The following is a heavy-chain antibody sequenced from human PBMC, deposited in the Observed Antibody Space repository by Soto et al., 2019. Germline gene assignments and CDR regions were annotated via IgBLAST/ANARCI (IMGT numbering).Heavy chain of an antibody. V-gene: IGHV4-59*12. D-gene: IGHD6-19*01. CDR3: ARDLGIAVAGDYYYYGMAV. J-gene: IGHJ6*02. CDR1: GGSISSYY. CDR2: IYYSGST. Sequence: SETLSLTCTVSGGSISSYYWSWIRQPPGKGLEWIGYIYYSGSTNYNPSLKSRVTISVDTSKNQFSLKLSSVTAADTAVYYCARDLGIAVAGDYYYYGMAVWGQGTTVTVSS.